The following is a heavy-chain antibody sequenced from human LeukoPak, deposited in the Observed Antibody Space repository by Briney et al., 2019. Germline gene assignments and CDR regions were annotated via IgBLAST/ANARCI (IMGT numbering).Heavy chain of an antibody. Sequence: GASVTVSCKASGGTFSNYAISWVRQAPGQGLEWMGRIIPILGIANYAQKFQGRVTITADKSTSTAYMELSSLRSEDTAVYYCAREGGLEIQGEDGAFDIWGQGTMVTVSS. D-gene: IGHD5-24*01. CDR1: GGTFSNYA. CDR2: IIPILGIA. J-gene: IGHJ3*02. V-gene: IGHV1-69*04. CDR3: AREGGLEIQGEDGAFDI.